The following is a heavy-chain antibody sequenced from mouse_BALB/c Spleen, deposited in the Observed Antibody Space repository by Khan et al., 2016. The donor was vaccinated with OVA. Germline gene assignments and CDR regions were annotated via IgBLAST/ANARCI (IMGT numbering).Heavy chain of an antibody. V-gene: IGHV3-6*02. Sequence: EVQLQESGPGLVKPSQSLSLTCSVTGYSITTGYFWNWIRQFPGNTLEWMGCISYDGSNNYNPSLKNRISITRDTSKNQFFLKLNSVTTEDTATNYCARGGLLTYYFDYWGQGTTLTVSS. D-gene: IGHD1-1*01. J-gene: IGHJ2*01. CDR1: GYSITTGYF. CDR3: ARGGLLTYYFDY. CDR2: ISYDGSN.